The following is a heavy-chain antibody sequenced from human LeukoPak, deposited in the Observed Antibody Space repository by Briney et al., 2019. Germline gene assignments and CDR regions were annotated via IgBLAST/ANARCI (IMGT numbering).Heavy chain of an antibody. CDR1: GGSISSYS. J-gene: IGHJ4*02. V-gene: IGHV4-59*01. Sequence: SETLSLTCTVSGGSISSYSWSWIRQPPGKGLEWIGCRYVGGRDLYNPSLKSRVTISVDASEKQISLSLRSVTAADTAMYYCARISDTAMDYWGQGTLVTVSS. D-gene: IGHD5-18*01. CDR3: ARISDTAMDY. CDR2: RYVGGRD.